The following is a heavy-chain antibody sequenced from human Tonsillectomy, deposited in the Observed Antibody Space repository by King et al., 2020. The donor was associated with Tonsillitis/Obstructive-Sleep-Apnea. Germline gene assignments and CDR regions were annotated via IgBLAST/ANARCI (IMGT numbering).Heavy chain of an antibody. D-gene: IGHD1-26*01. V-gene: IGHV4-59*01. CDR3: AREPGRPSGSLDY. Sequence: QLQELGPGLVKPSETLSLTCTVSGGSISSYYWSWIRPPPGKGLEWIGYIYYSGSTNYNPSLKSRVTISVDTSKNQFSLKLSSVTAADTAVYYCAREPGRPSGSLDYWGQGTLVTVSS. CDR1: GGSISSYY. CDR2: IYYSGST. J-gene: IGHJ4*02.